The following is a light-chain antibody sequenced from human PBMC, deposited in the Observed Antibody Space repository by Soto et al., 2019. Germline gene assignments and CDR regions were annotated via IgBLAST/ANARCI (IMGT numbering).Light chain of an antibody. Sequence: QSAPTQPASVSGFPGQSITISCTGTSSDVGGYNYVSWYQQHPGKAPKLMIYEVSNRPSGVSNRFSGSKSGNTASLTISGLQAEDEADYYCNSYTSSSTLDVFGTGTKLTVL. CDR2: EVS. J-gene: IGLJ1*01. V-gene: IGLV2-14*01. CDR3: NSYTSSSTLDV. CDR1: SSDVGGYNY.